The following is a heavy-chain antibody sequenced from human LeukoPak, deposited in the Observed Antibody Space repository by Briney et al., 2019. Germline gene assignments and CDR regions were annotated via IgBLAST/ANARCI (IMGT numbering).Heavy chain of an antibody. D-gene: IGHD2-2*01. Sequence: PGGSLRLSCAASGFTFSSYAMSWVRQAPGKGLEWVSAISGSGGSAYYADSVKGRFTISRDNSKNTLYLQMNSLRAEDTAVYYCAKGRDIVVVPAWDYWGQGTLVTVSS. J-gene: IGHJ4*02. V-gene: IGHV3-23*01. CDR2: ISGSGGSA. CDR1: GFTFSSYA. CDR3: AKGRDIVVVPAWDY.